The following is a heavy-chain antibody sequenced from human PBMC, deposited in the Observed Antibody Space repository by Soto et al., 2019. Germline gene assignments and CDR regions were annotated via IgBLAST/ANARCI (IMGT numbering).Heavy chain of an antibody. CDR3: ARGPPRGAYTTHFDH. CDR1: GYPFTAYY. D-gene: IGHD1-1*01. J-gene: IGHJ5*02. V-gene: IGHV1-46*01. Sequence: ASVKVCCKASGYPFTAYYIHWIRHAPGQGLQWMGRVNPSVNSTSYAEKFQGRVTVTWDTSTSTVFLEMISLRSEDSALYYCARGPPRGAYTTHFDHWGQGSLVTVSS. CDR2: VNPSVNST.